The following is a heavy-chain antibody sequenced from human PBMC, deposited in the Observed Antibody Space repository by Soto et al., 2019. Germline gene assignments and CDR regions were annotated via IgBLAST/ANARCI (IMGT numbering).Heavy chain of an antibody. Sequence: ASVKVSCKASGYTFTSYAMHWVRQAPGQRLEWMGLINAGSGSTTYSQKFQGRVTMTRDTSTSAVYMELSSLISEDTAVYYCAKESYERLTDFDYWGQGTLVTVSS. CDR1: GYTFTSYA. CDR2: INAGSGST. D-gene: IGHD3-16*01. V-gene: IGHV1-3*01. J-gene: IGHJ4*02. CDR3: AKESYERLTDFDY.